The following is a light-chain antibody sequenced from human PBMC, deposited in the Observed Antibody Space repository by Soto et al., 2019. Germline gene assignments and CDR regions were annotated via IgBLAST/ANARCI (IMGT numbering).Light chain of an antibody. CDR3: QQSYGTPIT. Sequence: DLPMTQSPSTLSASVPDRVTISCRASQTISSWLAWYQQKPGKAPNLLIYKASSLESGVPSRFSGSGSGTEFTLTINSLQPDDFAIYYCQQSYGTPITFGQGTRLEIK. CDR1: QTISSW. J-gene: IGKJ5*01. V-gene: IGKV1-5*03. CDR2: KAS.